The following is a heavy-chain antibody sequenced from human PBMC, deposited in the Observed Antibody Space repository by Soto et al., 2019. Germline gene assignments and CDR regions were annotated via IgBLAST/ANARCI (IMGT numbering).Heavy chain of an antibody. CDR3: ASSGRPIHGADI. J-gene: IGHJ3*02. D-gene: IGHD3-16*01. Sequence: MPLTCAFYGGSISSNKWWSWVRQPPGKGLEWIGEIYHSGSTNYNPSLKSRVTISVDTSKNQFSLKLSSVTAADTAVYYVASSGRPIHGADIWGQALMVTVS. CDR1: GGSISSNKW. CDR2: IYHSGST. V-gene: IGHV4-4*02.